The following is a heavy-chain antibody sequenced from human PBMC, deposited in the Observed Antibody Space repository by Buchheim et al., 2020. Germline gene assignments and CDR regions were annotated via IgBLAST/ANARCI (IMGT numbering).Heavy chain of an antibody. D-gene: IGHD3-22*01. Sequence: QVQLVESGGGVVQPGRSLRLSCVASGFTFSSSDMHWGRQAPGKGLEWLAHIWSDGSNKYYGDSVKGRFPISRDKSKNPMYLQMNSMRVEDTAVYYCARDYYDHNGYAPLDPWGQGTL. CDR3: ARDYYDHNGYAPLDP. CDR2: IWSDGSNK. J-gene: IGHJ5*02. V-gene: IGHV3-33*01. CDR1: GFTFSSSD.